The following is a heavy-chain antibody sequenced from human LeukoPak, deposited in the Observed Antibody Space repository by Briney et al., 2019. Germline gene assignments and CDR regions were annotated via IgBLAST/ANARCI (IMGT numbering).Heavy chain of an antibody. CDR3: AREGYYYDSSGYFDY. J-gene: IGHJ4*02. Sequence: GGSLRLSCAASGLTFNSYALHWVRQAPGKGLEWVSSISSSSSYIYYADSVKGRFTISRDNAKNSLYLQMNSLRAEDTAVYYCAREGYYYDSSGYFDYWGQGTLVTVSS. CDR2: ISSSSSYI. CDR1: GLTFNSYA. D-gene: IGHD3-22*01. V-gene: IGHV3-21*01.